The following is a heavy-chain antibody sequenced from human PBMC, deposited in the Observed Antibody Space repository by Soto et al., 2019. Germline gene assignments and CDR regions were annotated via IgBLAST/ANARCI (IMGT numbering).Heavy chain of an antibody. CDR1: GGSIRSNNW. CDR3: ARVYSGSYSDS. Sequence: SETLSLTXAVSGGSIRSNNWWSWVRQPPGKGLEWIGEIFQSGSTNYNPSLKTRVTISVDKSKNQFSLKLSSVTAADTAVYYCARVYSGSYSDSWGQGTLVTVSS. D-gene: IGHD1-26*01. V-gene: IGHV4-4*02. CDR2: IFQSGST. J-gene: IGHJ4*02.